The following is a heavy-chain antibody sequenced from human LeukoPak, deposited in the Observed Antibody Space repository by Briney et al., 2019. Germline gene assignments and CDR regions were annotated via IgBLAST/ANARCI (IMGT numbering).Heavy chain of an antibody. CDR2: FDPEDGET. CDR1: GYTLTELS. CDR3: ARDLLPMTKAGVVND. Sequence: ASVKVSCKVSGYTLTELSMHWVRQAPGKGLEWMGGFDPEDGETIYAQKFQGRVTMTEDTSTDTAYMELSSLTSDDTAVYYCARDLLPMTKAGVVNDWGQGSLVTVSP. J-gene: IGHJ4*02. D-gene: IGHD3-3*01. V-gene: IGHV1-24*01.